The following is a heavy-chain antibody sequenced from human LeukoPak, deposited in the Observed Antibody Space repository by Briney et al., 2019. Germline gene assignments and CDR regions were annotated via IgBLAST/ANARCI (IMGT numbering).Heavy chain of an antibody. V-gene: IGHV3-9*01. CDR2: ISWNSGSI. CDR1: GFTFDDYT. J-gene: IGHJ4*02. CDR3: AKDTRAFRDGYNWFDY. D-gene: IGHD5-24*01. Sequence: GGSLRLSCAASGFTFDDYTMHWVRQAPGKGLEWVSGISWNSGSIGYADSVKGRFTISRDNAKNSLYLQMNSLRAEDTALYYCAKDTRAFRDGYNWFDYWGQGTLVTVSS.